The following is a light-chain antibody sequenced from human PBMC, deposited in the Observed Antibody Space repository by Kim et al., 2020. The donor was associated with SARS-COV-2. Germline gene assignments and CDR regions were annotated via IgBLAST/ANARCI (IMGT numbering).Light chain of an antibody. CDR3: QQRTNWPPFT. CDR1: QSVSNF. V-gene: IGKV3-11*01. CDR2: DAS. Sequence: EIVLTQFPATLSLSPGETATLSCRASQSVSNFLAWYQQKPGQAPRLLIYDASNRAPGIPARFSGSGSGTDFTLTISSLEPEDFAVYYCQQRTNWPPFTFGQWTKLEI. J-gene: IGKJ2*01.